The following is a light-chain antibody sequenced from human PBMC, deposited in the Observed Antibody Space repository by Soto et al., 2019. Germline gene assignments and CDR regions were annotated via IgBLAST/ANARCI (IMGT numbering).Light chain of an antibody. J-gene: IGKJ2*01. Sequence: DIQLTQSPSSLSASVGDTVTITCRASQTITYYLNWYHQKPGKAPRLLVYAASSLQTGVPSRFSGSGSGTDFTLAISSLQPEDFGTYYCQQSYGTPYTFGQGTNLEI. CDR2: AAS. V-gene: IGKV1-39*01. CDR3: QQSYGTPYT. CDR1: QTITYY.